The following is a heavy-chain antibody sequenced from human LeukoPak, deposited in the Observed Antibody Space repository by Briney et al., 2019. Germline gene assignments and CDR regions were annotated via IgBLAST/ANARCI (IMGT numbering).Heavy chain of an antibody. Sequence: PSETLSLTCTVSDDSISDYYRGWIRQPPGKGLEWIGYFHNSGTPTYNPSLKSRVTISADTSKNQFSLKLNSLTTADTAVYYCTRGAGWLIDYWGQGILVTVSS. CDR3: TRGAGWLIDY. D-gene: IGHD3-16*01. CDR1: DDSISDYY. CDR2: FHNSGTP. J-gene: IGHJ4*02. V-gene: IGHV4-59*01.